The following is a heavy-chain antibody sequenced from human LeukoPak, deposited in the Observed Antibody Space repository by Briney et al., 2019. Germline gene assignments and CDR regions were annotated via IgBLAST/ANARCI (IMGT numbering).Heavy chain of an antibody. V-gene: IGHV1-69*05. CDR1: VGTFSSYA. Sequence: ASVKVSCKASVGTFSSYAISWVRQAPGQGLEWMGGIIPIFGTANYAQKFQGRVTITTDESTSRAYMELSSLRSEDTAVYYCASSNDILTGFYYYYYMDVWGKGTTVTVSS. J-gene: IGHJ6*03. CDR3: ASSNDILTGFYYYYYMDV. CDR2: IIPIFGTA. D-gene: IGHD3-9*01.